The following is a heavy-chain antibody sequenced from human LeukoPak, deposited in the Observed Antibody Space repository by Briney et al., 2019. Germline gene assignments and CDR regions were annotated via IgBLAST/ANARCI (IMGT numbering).Heavy chain of an antibody. CDR1: RISFNIFW. V-gene: IGHV3-21*05. CDR3: AREAGRKGSDY. D-gene: IGHD6-13*01. Sequence: GGSLRLSCAASRISFNIFWMTWVRQAPGKGLEWVSYISSSSSDINYADSVKGRFTISRDNAKNSLYLRMNSLRAEDTAVYYCAREAGRKGSDYWGQGTLVTVSS. J-gene: IGHJ4*02. CDR2: ISSSSSDI.